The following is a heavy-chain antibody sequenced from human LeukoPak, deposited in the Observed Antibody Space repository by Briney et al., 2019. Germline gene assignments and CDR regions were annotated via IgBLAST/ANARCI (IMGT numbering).Heavy chain of an antibody. CDR2: INAANGDT. D-gene: IGHD3-10*01. J-gene: IGHJ3*02. CDR1: GYTFTSYA. V-gene: IGHV1-3*03. Sequence: GASVKVSCKASGYTFTSYAMHWVRQAPGQRLEWMGWINAANGDTKYSQEFQGRVTITADTSTSTAYMQLSSLRSEDTAVYYCARARSGPYGSGSLDAFDIWGQGTMVTVSS. CDR3: ARARSGPYGSGSLDAFDI.